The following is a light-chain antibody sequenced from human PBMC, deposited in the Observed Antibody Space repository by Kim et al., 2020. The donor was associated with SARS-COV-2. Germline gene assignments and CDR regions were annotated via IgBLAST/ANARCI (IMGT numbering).Light chain of an antibody. Sequence: ATINCKSSQSVLYSSNNKSYLAWYKQKPGQPPKLLIYWASTRESGVPDRFSGSGSGTDFTLTISSLQAEDVAVYYCQQYYSTPRTFGQGTKVDIK. CDR1: QSVLYSSNNKSY. J-gene: IGKJ1*01. CDR2: WAS. V-gene: IGKV4-1*01. CDR3: QQYYSTPRT.